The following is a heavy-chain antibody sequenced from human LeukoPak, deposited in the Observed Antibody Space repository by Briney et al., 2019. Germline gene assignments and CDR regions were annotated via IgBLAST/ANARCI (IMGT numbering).Heavy chain of an antibody. Sequence: GGSLRLSCAASGFTFSSYAMTWVRQAPGKGLEWVSSISSSSSYIYYADSVKGRFTISRDNAKNSLYLQMNSLRAEDTAVYYCARAGYYDILTGYYLNMDVWGKGTTVTVSS. D-gene: IGHD3-9*01. CDR3: ARAGYYDILTGYYLNMDV. J-gene: IGHJ6*03. CDR2: ISSSSSYI. CDR1: GFTFSSYA. V-gene: IGHV3-21*01.